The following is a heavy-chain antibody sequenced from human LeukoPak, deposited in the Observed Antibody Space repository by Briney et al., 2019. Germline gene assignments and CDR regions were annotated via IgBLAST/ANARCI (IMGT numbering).Heavy chain of an antibody. J-gene: IGHJ5*02. CDR3: ARDGEVGVGRWFDP. CDR2: ISSSSSYI. D-gene: IGHD1-26*01. CDR1: GFTFSSYS. V-gene: IGHV3-21*01. Sequence: GGSLRLSCAASGFTFSSYSMNWVRQAPGMGLEWVSSISSSSSYIYYADSVKGRFTISRDNAKNSLYLQMNSLRAEDTAVYYCARDGEVGVGRWFDPWGQGTLVTVSS.